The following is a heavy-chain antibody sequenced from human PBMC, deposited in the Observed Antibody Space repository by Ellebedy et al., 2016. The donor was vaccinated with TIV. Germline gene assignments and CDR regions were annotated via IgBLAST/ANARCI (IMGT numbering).Heavy chain of an antibody. Sequence: AASVKVSCKASGYTFTNYGVRWVRLAPGQGLEWLGWVSPYTRNTNYAQKFQGRVTMTTDTSASTAYMELRSLTSDDTAIYYCERERTTVELPEAFDIWGQGTMVTVSS. CDR3: ERERTTVELPEAFDI. V-gene: IGHV1-18*04. CDR1: GYTFTNYG. CDR2: VSPYTRNT. D-gene: IGHD4-23*01. J-gene: IGHJ3*02.